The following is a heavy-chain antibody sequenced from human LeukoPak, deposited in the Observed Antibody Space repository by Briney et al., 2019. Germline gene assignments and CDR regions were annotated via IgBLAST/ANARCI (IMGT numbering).Heavy chain of an antibody. D-gene: IGHD5-12*01. V-gene: IGHV1-18*01. Sequence: ASVKVSCKASGYTFTSYGISWVRQAPGQGLEWMGWISAYNGNTNYAQKLQGRVTMTTDTSTSTAYMELRSLRSDDTAVYCCARDRNGYDAMGFDYWGQGTLVTVSS. CDR3: ARDRNGYDAMGFDY. CDR2: ISAYNGNT. CDR1: GYTFTSYG. J-gene: IGHJ4*02.